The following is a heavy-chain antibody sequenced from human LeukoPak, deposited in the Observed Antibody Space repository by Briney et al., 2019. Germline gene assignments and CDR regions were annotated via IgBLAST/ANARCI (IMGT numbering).Heavy chain of an antibody. D-gene: IGHD3-10*01. CDR1: GFTFSSYG. Sequence: PGGSLRLSCAASGFTFSSYGMHWVRQAPGKGLEWVAVIWYEESNKYYADSVKGRFTISRDNSKNTLYLQMNSLRAEDTAVYYCARDREITMVRGVYYPVYYNYGMDVWGQGTTVTVS. J-gene: IGHJ6*02. V-gene: IGHV3-33*01. CDR3: ARDREITMVRGVYYPVYYNYGMDV. CDR2: IWYEESNK.